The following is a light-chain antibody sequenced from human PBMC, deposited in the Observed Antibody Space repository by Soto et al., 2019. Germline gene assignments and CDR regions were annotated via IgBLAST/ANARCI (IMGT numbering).Light chain of an antibody. CDR2: GAS. J-gene: IGKJ5*01. CDR1: QGTSSY. V-gene: IGKV1-9*01. CDR3: QQLNAYPLT. Sequence: DIPLTQSPSFLSASVEDRVTITCRASQGTSSYLAWFQQKPGRAPKLLIYGASTLQSGVPARFSGSGSGTDFTLTISNLQPEDFATYYCQQLNAYPLTFGQGTRLEIK.